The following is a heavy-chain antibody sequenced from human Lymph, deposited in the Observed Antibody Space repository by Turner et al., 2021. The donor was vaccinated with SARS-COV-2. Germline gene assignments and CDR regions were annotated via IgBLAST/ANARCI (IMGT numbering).Heavy chain of an antibody. J-gene: IGHJ6*02. CDR2: IYSGGST. Sequence: EVQLLETGVGLIKHGGARGLSCAASGFTVSSNYMTWVRQAPGKGLEWVSLIYSGGSTYYADSVKGRFTISRDNSKNTLYLQMNSLRAEDTAIYYCARDLQLYGMDVWGQGTTVTVSS. D-gene: IGHD1-1*01. V-gene: IGHV3-53*02. CDR1: GFTVSSNY. CDR3: ARDLQLYGMDV.